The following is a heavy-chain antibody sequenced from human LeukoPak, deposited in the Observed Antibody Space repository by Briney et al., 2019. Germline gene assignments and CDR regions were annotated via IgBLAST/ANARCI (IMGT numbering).Heavy chain of an antibody. CDR3: ARGTGYYYDSSGYYYSYYFDY. V-gene: IGHV1-46*01. D-gene: IGHD3-22*01. J-gene: IGHJ4*02. Sequence: ASVKVSCKASGYSLTNYYMHWVRQAPGQGLEWMGIINPSGDSTTYAQNFQGRVTMTRNTSISTAYMELSSLRSEDTAVYYCARGTGYYYDSSGYYYSYYFDYWGQGTLVTVSS. CDR1: GYSLTNYY. CDR2: INPSGDST.